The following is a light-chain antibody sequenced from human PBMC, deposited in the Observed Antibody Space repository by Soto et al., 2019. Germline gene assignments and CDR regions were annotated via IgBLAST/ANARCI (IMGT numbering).Light chain of an antibody. J-gene: IGKJ3*01. CDR2: AAS. V-gene: IGKV1-9*01. CDR3: QQLNSYVFS. Sequence: DIQLTQSPSFLSASVGARVTISCRASQDVSRCLAWYQQKPGKAPNLLIYAASTLQSWVQSKFSGSGSGTEFMRTINSLQPEYFATYYCQQLNSYVFSFGPGTKVDI. CDR1: QDVSRC.